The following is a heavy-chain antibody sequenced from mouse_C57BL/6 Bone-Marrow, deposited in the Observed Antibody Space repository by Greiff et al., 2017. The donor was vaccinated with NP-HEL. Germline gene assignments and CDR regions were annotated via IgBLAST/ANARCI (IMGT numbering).Heavy chain of an antibody. D-gene: IGHD3-2*02. CDR2: IWSGGST. CDR3: AREGYGYAMDY. J-gene: IGHJ4*01. V-gene: IGHV2-2*01. CDR1: GFSLTSYG. Sequence: QVQLQQSGPGLVQPSQSLSITCTVSGFSLTSYGVHWVRPSPGKGLEWLGVIWSGGSTDYNAAFISRLSISKDNSKSHVFFKMNSLQADDTAIYYCAREGYGYAMDYWGQGTSVTVSS.